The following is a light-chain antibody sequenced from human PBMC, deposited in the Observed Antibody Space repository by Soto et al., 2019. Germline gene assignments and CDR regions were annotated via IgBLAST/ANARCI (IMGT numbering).Light chain of an antibody. V-gene: IGLV2-23*01. J-gene: IGLJ1*01. CDR1: TSDVGSYSL. CDR2: EGT. Sequence: QSALTQSASVSGSPGQSITISCTGTTSDVGSYSLVSWYQQHPGKAPKLMIYEGTKRPSGVSNRFSGSKSGSTASLTISGLQAEDEADYYCCSYAGSATYVFGTGTKVTVL. CDR3: CSYAGSATYV.